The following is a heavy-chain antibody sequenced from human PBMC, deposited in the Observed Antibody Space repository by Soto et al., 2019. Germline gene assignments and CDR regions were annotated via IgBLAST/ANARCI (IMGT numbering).Heavy chain of an antibody. Sequence: QPGGSLRLSCSASGFSVNNNYMTWVRLAPGRRPEWVAVIYTRGTTHYADFATGRFTFSRDNSKNTLYLQMDSLRPEDTAVYYCAKLWGYYFESWGPGTLVTVSS. J-gene: IGHJ4*02. V-gene: IGHV3-53*01. D-gene: IGHD2-21*01. CDR1: GFSVNNNY. CDR3: AKLWGYYFES. CDR2: IYTRGTT.